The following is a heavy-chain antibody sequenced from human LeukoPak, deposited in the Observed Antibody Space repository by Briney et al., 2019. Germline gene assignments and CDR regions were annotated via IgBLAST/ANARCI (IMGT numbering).Heavy chain of an antibody. CDR2: INCNSGGT. CDR1: GYSFSDYY. Sequence: GASVKVSCKASGYSFSDYYIHWVRQAPGQGLEWMGWINCNSGGTTYAQRFQGRVTMTRDRSMTTAYMELSRLTSDETAVYFCAREVVEARTASDYWGQGTLVTVSS. CDR3: AREVVEARTASDY. D-gene: IGHD2-15*01. J-gene: IGHJ4*02. V-gene: IGHV1-2*02.